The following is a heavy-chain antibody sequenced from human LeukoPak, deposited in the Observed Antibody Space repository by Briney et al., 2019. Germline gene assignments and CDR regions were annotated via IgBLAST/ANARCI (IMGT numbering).Heavy chain of an antibody. D-gene: IGHD3-22*01. J-gene: IGHJ4*02. CDR1: GGSISSSSYY. V-gene: IGHV4-39*01. CDR2: IYYSGST. CDR3: ARHLEPTDYYGSSGYNY. Sequence: SETLSLTCTVSGGSISSSSYYWGWIRQPPGKGLEWIGSIYYSGSTYYNPSLKSRVTISVDTSKNQFSLKLSSVTAADTAVYYCARHLEPTDYYGSSGYNYWGQGTLVTVSS.